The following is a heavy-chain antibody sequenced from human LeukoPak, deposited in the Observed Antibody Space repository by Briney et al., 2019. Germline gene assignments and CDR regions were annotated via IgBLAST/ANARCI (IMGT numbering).Heavy chain of an antibody. CDR1: GYSFISYY. D-gene: IGHD4-17*01. Sequence: GASVKVSCTASGYSFISYYMHWVRQAPGQGLEWMGTINTSGGSAGYAQKFQGRVTMTRDTSTSTVYMEVSSLRSEDTALYYCAREVDGDYFDYWGQGTLVTVSS. CDR2: INTSGGSA. J-gene: IGHJ4*02. CDR3: AREVDGDYFDY. V-gene: IGHV1-46*01.